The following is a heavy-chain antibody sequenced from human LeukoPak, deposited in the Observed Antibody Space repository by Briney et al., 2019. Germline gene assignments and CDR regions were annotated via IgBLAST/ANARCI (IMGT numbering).Heavy chain of an antibody. CDR3: ARGRDIVVVPAGEPYYYYGMDV. CDR2: INHSGST. D-gene: IGHD2-2*01. J-gene: IGHJ6*02. Sequence: SETLSLTCTVSGGSISSYYWSWIRQPPGKGLEWIGEINHSGSTNYNPSLKSRVTISVDTSKNQFSLKLSSVTAADTAVYYCARGRDIVVVPAGEPYYYYGMDVWGQGTTVTVSS. V-gene: IGHV4-34*01. CDR1: GGSISSYY.